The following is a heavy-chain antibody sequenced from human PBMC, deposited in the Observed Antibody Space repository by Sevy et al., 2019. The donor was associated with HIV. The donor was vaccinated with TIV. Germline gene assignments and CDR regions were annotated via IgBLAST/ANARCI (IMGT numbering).Heavy chain of an antibody. CDR2: IIPMFGTA. J-gene: IGHJ4*02. Sequence: ASVKVSCKASGGTFSSYAISWVRQAPGQGLEWMGGIIPMFGTANYAQKFQGRVTITADESTSTAYMELSSLRSEDTAVHYCARGIEYSSSSSPGLLDYWGQGTLVTVSS. CDR3: ARGIEYSSSSSPGLLDY. V-gene: IGHV1-69*13. D-gene: IGHD6-6*01. CDR1: GGTFSSYA.